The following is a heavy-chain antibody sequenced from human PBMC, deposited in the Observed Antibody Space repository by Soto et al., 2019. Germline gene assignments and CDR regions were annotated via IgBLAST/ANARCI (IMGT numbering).Heavy chain of an antibody. Sequence: GASVKVSCKASGYTFTSYAMHWVRQAPGQRLEWMGWINAGNGSTKYSQKFQGRVTITRDTSASTAYMELSSLRSEDTAVYYCARSYYDYSNPFDYWGQGPLVTVSS. CDR1: GYTFTSYA. D-gene: IGHD4-4*01. J-gene: IGHJ4*02. CDR3: ARSYYDYSNPFDY. CDR2: INAGNGST. V-gene: IGHV1-3*01.